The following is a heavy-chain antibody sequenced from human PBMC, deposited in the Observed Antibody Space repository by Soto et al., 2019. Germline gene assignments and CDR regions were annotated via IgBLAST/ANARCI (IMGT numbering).Heavy chain of an antibody. CDR3: AREELNCGGDCFVY. J-gene: IGHJ4*02. D-gene: IGHD2-21*01. CDR2: IDSSGSGI. V-gene: IGHV3-48*03. Sequence: PGGSLRLSCVGSGFTFGDYEMNWVRQAPGKGLEWVSYIDSSGSGIYYADSMKGRFTTFRDNAKNSLYLQMNSLRGEDTAVYYCAREELNCGGDCFVYWGQGTPVTVSS. CDR1: GFTFGDYE.